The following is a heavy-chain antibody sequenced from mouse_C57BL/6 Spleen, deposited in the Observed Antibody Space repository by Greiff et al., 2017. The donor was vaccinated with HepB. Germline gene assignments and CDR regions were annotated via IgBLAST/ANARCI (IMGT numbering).Heavy chain of an antibody. Sequence: EVKLMESGGGLVQPKGSLKLSCAASGFSFNTYAMNWVRQAPGKGLEWVARIRSKSNNYATYYADSVKDRFTISRDDSESMLYLQMNNLKTEDTAMYYCVRRDYYGSRAMDYWGQGTSVTVSS. J-gene: IGHJ4*01. D-gene: IGHD1-1*01. V-gene: IGHV10-1*01. CDR3: VRRDYYGSRAMDY. CDR1: GFSFNTYA. CDR2: IRSKSNNYAT.